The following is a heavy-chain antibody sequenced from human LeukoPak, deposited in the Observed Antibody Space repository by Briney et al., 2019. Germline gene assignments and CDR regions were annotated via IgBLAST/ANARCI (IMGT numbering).Heavy chain of an antibody. CDR1: GFTFYDYA. V-gene: IGHV3-9*01. D-gene: IGHD3-22*01. CDR2: ISWNNGSI. Sequence: PGGSLRLSCAASGFTFYDYAMHCVRQAPGKGVEWVSGISWNNGSIGYADSVKGRFTIYRDNAKNSLYLQMNSLRAEDTALYYCAKGNYYNNWFDPWGQGTLVTVSS. CDR3: AKGNYYNNWFDP. J-gene: IGHJ5*02.